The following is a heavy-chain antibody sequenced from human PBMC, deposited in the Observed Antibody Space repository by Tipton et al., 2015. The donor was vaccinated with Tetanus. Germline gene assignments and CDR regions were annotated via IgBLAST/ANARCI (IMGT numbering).Heavy chain of an antibody. CDR3: ARVKGTYNHYGLDV. Sequence: TLSLTCTVSGGLITTGGYSWGWIRQLPGQGLEWLGYIYDSGSTYYNPSLKSRVTISEDRSKNQISLRLRSVTAADTAVYYCARVKGTYNHYGLDVWGQGTTVTVAS. D-gene: IGHD3-10*01. CDR1: GGLITTGGYS. CDR2: IYDSGST. J-gene: IGHJ6*02. V-gene: IGHV4-30-2*01.